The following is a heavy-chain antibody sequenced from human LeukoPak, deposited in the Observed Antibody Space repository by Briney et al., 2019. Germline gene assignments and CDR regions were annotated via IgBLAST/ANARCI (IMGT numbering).Heavy chain of an antibody. Sequence: SETLSLTCTVSGGSISSGDYYWSWIRQPPGKGLEWTGYIYYSGSTYYNPSLKSRVTISVDTSKNQYSLKLSSVTAADTAVYYCARDQGTTDSEWFDPWGQGTLVTVSS. J-gene: IGHJ5*02. CDR1: GGSISSGDYY. CDR2: IYYSGST. V-gene: IGHV4-30-4*01. CDR3: ARDQGTTDSEWFDP. D-gene: IGHD4-17*01.